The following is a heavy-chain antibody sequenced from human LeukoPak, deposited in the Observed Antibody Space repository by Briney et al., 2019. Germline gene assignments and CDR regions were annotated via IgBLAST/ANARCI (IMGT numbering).Heavy chain of an antibody. V-gene: IGHV3-9*01. J-gene: IGHJ5*02. D-gene: IGHD4-17*01. CDR3: VRDRRYGDYVWFDP. CDR2: ISWNSGSI. Sequence: SLRLSCAASGFTFDDYAMHWVRQAPGKGLEWVSGISWNSGSIGYADSVKGRFTISRDNAKNSLYLQMNSLRAEDTALYYCVRDRRYGDYVWFDPWGQGTLVTVSS. CDR1: GFTFDDYA.